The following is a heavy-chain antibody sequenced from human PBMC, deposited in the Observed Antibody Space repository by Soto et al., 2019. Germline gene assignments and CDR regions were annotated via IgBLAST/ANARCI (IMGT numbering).Heavy chain of an antibody. CDR1: AYTLSDAW. J-gene: IGHJ4*02. V-gene: IGHV3-15*01. Sequence: LRLSCVVFAYTLSDAWLSWVRQAPGKGLEWVARINRKIDGETTDYAAPVEGRFTIARDDSKSTLYLEMNTLKTEDTAVYYCTPDISAANMFDDWGQGTRVTVNS. CDR2: INRKIDGETT. CDR3: TPDISAANMFDD. D-gene: IGHD6-25*01.